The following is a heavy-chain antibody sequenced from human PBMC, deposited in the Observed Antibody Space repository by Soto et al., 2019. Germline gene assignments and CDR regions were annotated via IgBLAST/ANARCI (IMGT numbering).Heavy chain of an antibody. CDR1: GGSISGHF. CDR3: ARSGLTFRGVV. Sequence: ATLYLTCTVSGGSISGHFLSWIRQPPGKGPEYIGWIFHTGGTNYNASLASRVAISVDTSKTQISLNLHSVTAAETAVYYCARSGLTFRGVVWGQGIPVTVS. V-gene: IGHV4-59*11. D-gene: IGHD3-16*01. CDR2: IFHTGGT. J-gene: IGHJ4*01.